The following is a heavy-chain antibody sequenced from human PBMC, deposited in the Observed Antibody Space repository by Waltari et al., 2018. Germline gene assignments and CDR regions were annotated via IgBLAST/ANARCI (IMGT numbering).Heavy chain of an antibody. Sequence: QITLKESGPTLVKPTQTLTLTCAFSGFSLTTSGVAVGWIRQPPGKALEWLALIYGNDDKRYSPSLETRLTITRDTSKNQVVLTMTNMDPVDTATYYCAHRVLWRFDSWGQGTLVTVSS. CDR3: AHRVLWRFDS. CDR2: IYGNDDK. V-gene: IGHV2-5*01. CDR1: GFSLTTSGVA. J-gene: IGHJ5*01. D-gene: IGHD2-21*01.